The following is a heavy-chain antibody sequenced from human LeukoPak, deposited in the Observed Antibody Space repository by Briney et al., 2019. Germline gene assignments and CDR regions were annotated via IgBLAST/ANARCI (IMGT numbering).Heavy chain of an antibody. D-gene: IGHD3-9*01. J-gene: IGHJ4*02. CDR3: AKDLGRYDILTGTPWG. CDR2: IWNDGSNK. Sequence: ARTLRLSCAASGCTFSSYGMHWVRQAPGKGLEWVAVIWNDGSNKYYADSVKGRFIISRDNSKNTLYLQMNSLRAEDTAVYYCAKDLGRYDILTGTPWGWGQGTLVTVSS. CDR1: GCTFSSYG. V-gene: IGHV3-33*06.